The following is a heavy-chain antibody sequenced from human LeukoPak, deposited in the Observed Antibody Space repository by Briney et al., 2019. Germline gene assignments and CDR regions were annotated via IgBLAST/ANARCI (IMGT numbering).Heavy chain of an antibody. Sequence: PSETLSLTCAVYGGSFSGYYWSWIRQPPGKGLEWIGEINHSGSTNYNPSLKSRVTTSVDTSKNQFSLKLSSVTAADTAVYYCARGHRAVAGPSDYWGQGTLVTVSS. CDR2: INHSGST. V-gene: IGHV4-34*01. J-gene: IGHJ4*02. CDR1: GGSFSGYY. D-gene: IGHD6-19*01. CDR3: ARGHRAVAGPSDY.